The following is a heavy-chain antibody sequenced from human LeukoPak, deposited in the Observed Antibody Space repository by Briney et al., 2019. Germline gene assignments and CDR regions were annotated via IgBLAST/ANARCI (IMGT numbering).Heavy chain of an antibody. V-gene: IGHV4-4*07. Sequence: SETRSLTCTVSGGSISSYYWSWIRQPAGKGLEWIGRIYTSGSTNYNPSLKSRVTMSVDTSKNQFSLKLSSVTAADTAVYYCARDNYPAVAGEYYFDYWGQGTLVTVSS. CDR1: GGSISSYY. CDR3: ARDNYPAVAGEYYFDY. CDR2: IYTSGST. D-gene: IGHD6-19*01. J-gene: IGHJ4*02.